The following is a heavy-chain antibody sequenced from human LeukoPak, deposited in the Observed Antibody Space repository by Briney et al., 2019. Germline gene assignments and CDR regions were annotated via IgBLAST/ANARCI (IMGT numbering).Heavy chain of an antibody. CDR1: GGSISSGGYS. CDR3: ARLSRGAAAGFDY. Sequence: PSQTLSLTCAVSGGSISSGGYSWSWIRQPPGKGLEWIGYIYYSGSTNYNPSLKSRVTISLDTSKKQFSLNLSSVTAADTAFYYCARLSRGAAAGFDYWGQGPLVTVSS. CDR2: IYYSGST. D-gene: IGHD6-13*01. V-gene: IGHV4-30-4*07. J-gene: IGHJ4*02.